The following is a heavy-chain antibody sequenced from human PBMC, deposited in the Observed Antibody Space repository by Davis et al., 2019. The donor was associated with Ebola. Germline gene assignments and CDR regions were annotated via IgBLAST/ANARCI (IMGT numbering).Heavy chain of an antibody. V-gene: IGHV3-11*01. Sequence: GESLKISCAASGFTFSDYYMSWIRQAPGKGLEWVSSISRSGSSIYYADSVRGRFTISRDNAKNSLYLQMNSLRAEDTAVYYCAREGDTVATGLDYWGQGTLVTVSS. CDR2: ISRSGSSI. J-gene: IGHJ4*02. D-gene: IGHD5-12*01. CDR3: AREGDTVATGLDY. CDR1: GFTFSDYY.